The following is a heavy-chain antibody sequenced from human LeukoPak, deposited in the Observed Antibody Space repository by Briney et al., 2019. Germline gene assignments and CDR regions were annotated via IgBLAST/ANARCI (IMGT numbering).Heavy chain of an antibody. CDR2: ISWNSGSI. Sequence: GGSLRLSCAASGFTFDDYAMHWVRHAPGKGLEWVSGISWNSGSIGYADSVKGRFTISRDNAKNSLYLQMNSLRAEDMALYYCAKAPPYSSSWYDAFDIWGQGTMVTVSS. CDR3: AKAPPYSSSWYDAFDI. D-gene: IGHD6-13*01. CDR1: GFTFDDYA. V-gene: IGHV3-9*03. J-gene: IGHJ3*02.